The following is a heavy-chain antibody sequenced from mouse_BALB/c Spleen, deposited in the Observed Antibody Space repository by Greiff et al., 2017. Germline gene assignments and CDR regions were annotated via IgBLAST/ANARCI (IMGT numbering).Heavy chain of an antibody. CDR1: GFSLTGYG. V-gene: IGHV2-6-7*01. J-gene: IGHJ2*01. CDR3: ARDGRRGYGNYYFDY. Sequence: VKLMESGPGLVAPSQSLSITCTVSGFSLTGYGVNWVRQPPGKGLEWLGMIWGDGSTDYNSALKSRLSISKDNSKSQVFLKMNSLQTDDTARYYCARDGRRGYGNYYFDYWGQGTTLTVSS. CDR2: IWGDGST. D-gene: IGHD2-10*02.